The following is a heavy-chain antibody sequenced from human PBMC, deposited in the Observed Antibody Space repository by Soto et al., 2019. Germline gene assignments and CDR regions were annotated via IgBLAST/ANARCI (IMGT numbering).Heavy chain of an antibody. CDR2: ISGSGGST. CDR1: GFTFSSYA. V-gene: IGHV3-23*01. CDR3: AKSSIRSGILAHFDY. J-gene: IGHJ4*02. Sequence: PGGSLRLSCAASGFTFSSYAMSWVRQAPGKGLEWVSAISGSGGSTYYADSVKGRFTISRDNSKNTLYLQMNSLRAEDTAVYYCAKSSIRSGILAHFDYWGQGTLVTVSS. D-gene: IGHD3-10*01.